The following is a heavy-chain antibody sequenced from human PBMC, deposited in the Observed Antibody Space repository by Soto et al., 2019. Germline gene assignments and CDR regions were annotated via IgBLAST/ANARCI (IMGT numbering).Heavy chain of an antibody. V-gene: IGHV1-69*01. D-gene: IGHD6-19*01. J-gene: IGHJ4*02. CDR2: IIPIFGTA. CDR1: GGTFSSYA. Sequence: QVQLGQSGAEVKKPGSSVKVSCKASGGTFSSYAISWVRQAPGQGLEWMGGIIPIFGTANYAQKFQGRVTITADESTSTDYMELSSLRSEDTAVYYCALAGTRERDFDYWGQGTLVTVSS. CDR3: ALAGTRERDFDY.